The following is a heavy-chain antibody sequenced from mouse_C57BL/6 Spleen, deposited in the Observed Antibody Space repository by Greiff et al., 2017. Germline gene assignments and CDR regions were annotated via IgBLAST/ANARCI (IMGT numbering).Heavy chain of an antibody. V-gene: IGHV14-2*01. CDR2: IDPEDGET. J-gene: IGHJ2*01. CDR3: ARDLNWDPNFDY. CDR1: GFNIKDYY. Sequence: EVQLQQSGAELVKPGASVKLSCTASGFNIKDYYMHWVKQRTEQGLAWIGRIDPEDGETKYAPKFQGKATITADTSSNTAYLQLSSLTSEDTAVYYCARDLNWDPNFDYGGQGTTLTVSS. D-gene: IGHD4-1*01.